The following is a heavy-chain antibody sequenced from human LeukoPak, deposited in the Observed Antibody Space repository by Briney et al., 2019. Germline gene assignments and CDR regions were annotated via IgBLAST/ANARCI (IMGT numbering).Heavy chain of an antibody. J-gene: IGHJ4*02. CDR2: IYYSGST. V-gene: IGHV4-59*01. CDR3: ARTVSGWYADC. Sequence: SETLSLTCTVSGGSISRYYWSWIRQPPGKGLEWIGYIYYSGSTNYDPSLKSRVTISVDTSKNQFSLKLSSVTAADTAVYYCARTVSGWYADCWGQGTLVTVSS. D-gene: IGHD6-19*01. CDR1: GGSISRYY.